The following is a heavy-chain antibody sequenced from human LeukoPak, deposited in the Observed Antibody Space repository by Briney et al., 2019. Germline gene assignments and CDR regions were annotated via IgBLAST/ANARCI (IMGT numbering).Heavy chain of an antibody. V-gene: IGHV3-74*03. J-gene: IGHJ4*02. CDR2: IKSDGSAT. CDR3: ARVGGRGSIGGDC. CDR1: GFTFSTYW. Sequence: GGSLRLSCAASGFTFSTYWMHWARQAPGKGLVWVSRIKSDGSATTYADFMKGRFTVSRDNAKNTLYLQMNSLRAEDTAMYFCARVGGRGSIGGDCWGQGTLVTVSS. D-gene: IGHD3-10*01.